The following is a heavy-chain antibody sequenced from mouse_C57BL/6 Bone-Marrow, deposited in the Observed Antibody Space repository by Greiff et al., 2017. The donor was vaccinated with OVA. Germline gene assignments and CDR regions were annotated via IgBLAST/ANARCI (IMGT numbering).Heavy chain of an antibody. CDR1: GYSITSDY. CDR2: ISYSGST. V-gene: IGHV3-8*01. CDR3: ARSAYDGYPYWYFDV. Sequence: EVKLQESGPGLAKPSQTLSLTCSVTGYSITSDYWNWIRKFPGNKLEYMGYISYSGSTYYNPSLKSRISITRDTSKNQYYLQLNSVTTEDTATYYCARSAYDGYPYWYFDVWGTGTTVTVSS. D-gene: IGHD2-3*01. J-gene: IGHJ1*03.